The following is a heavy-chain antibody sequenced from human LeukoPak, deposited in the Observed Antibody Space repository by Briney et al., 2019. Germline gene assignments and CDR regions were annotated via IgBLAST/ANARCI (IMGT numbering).Heavy chain of an antibody. V-gene: IGHV3-7*01. CDR3: ARNRITMVRGPVDY. CDR1: GFTFSNAW. Sequence: GGSLRLSCAASGFTFSNAWMSWVRQAPGKGLEWVANIKQDGSEKYYVDSVKGRFTISRDNAKNSLYLQMNSLRAEDTAVYYCARNRITMVRGPVDYWGQGTLVTVSS. D-gene: IGHD3-10*01. CDR2: IKQDGSEK. J-gene: IGHJ4*02.